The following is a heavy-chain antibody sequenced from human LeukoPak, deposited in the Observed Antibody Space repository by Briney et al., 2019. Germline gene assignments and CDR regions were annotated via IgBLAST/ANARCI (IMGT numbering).Heavy chain of an antibody. D-gene: IGHD3-10*01. CDR1: GFTFSSYA. J-gene: IGHJ4*02. V-gene: IGHV3-23*01. CDR2: IRGSGDRT. CDR3: ARDGADTGGFDY. Sequence: GGSLRLSCAASGFTFSSYAMSWVRQAPGKGLEWVSAIRGSGDRTHYADSVKGRFTISRDNSKNTLYLQMNSLRAEDTAVYYCARDGADTGGFDYWGQGTLVTVSS.